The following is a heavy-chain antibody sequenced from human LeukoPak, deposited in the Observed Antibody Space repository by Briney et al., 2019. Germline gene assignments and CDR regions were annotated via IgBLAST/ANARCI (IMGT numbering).Heavy chain of an antibody. V-gene: IGHV4-38-2*02. D-gene: IGHD1-26*01. CDR2: IYHSGTT. J-gene: IGHJ5*02. Sequence: SETLSLTCTVSAYSISDGWVWGMIRQPPGKGLEWIGSIYHSGTTYYNPSLKSRVTMSVDTSNNQFSLKLTSVTAADTAMFYCSRLSHVAGAPKVSWFDPWGQGTLVTVSS. CDR1: AYSISDGWV. CDR3: SRLSHVAGAPKVSWFDP.